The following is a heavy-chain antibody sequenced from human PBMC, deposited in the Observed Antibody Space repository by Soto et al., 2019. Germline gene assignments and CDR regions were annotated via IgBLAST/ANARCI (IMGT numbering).Heavy chain of an antibody. J-gene: IGHJ4*02. CDR3: ARGMDSSGYYQRWLVD. CDR2: IIPIFGTA. Sequence: SVQVSGQASGGTFSSYASIWVRQAPGQGLEWVGGIIPIFGTANYAQKRQGRVTNTAVDSTSTAYTDLSTVRSEDTAGYYCARGMDSSGYYQRWLVDWGQGTLVTVSS. CDR1: GGTFSSYA. V-gene: IGHV1-69*13. D-gene: IGHD3-22*01.